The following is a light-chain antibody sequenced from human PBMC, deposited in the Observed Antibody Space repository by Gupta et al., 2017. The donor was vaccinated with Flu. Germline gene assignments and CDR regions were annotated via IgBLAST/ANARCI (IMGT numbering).Light chain of an antibody. CDR1: QSVHSNY. CDR2: AAS. V-gene: IGKV3-20*01. J-gene: IGKJ3*01. CDR3: LHYGNPPET. Sequence: ETVLTQSPGTLSLSPGDRATLSCRASQSVHSNYLAWYQQKPGQAPRLLIFAASSRATGIPDRFSGSGSGTDFTLIISRLEPEDFAVYYCLHYGNPPETFGPGTKVDIK.